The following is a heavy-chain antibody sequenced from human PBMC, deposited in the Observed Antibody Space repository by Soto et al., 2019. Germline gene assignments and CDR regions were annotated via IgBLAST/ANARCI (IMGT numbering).Heavy chain of an antibody. CDR1: GGSFSGDY. V-gene: IGHV4-34*01. Sequence: SETLFLTCGDYGGSFSGDYCGWSREPPGKGLEWIGEINHSGSTNYNPSLKSRVTISVDTSKNQFSLKLSSVTAADTAVYYCARGPLCITGTCYYGMDVWGQGTTVTVS. CDR2: INHSGST. J-gene: IGHJ6*02. CDR3: ARGPLCITGTCYYGMDV. D-gene: IGHD1-7*01.